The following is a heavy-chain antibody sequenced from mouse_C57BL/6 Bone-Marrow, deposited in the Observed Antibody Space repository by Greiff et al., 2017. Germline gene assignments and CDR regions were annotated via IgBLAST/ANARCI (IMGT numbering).Heavy chain of an antibody. CDR2: ISSGGSDT. CDR1: GFTFSSYG. J-gene: IGHJ2*01. V-gene: IGHV5-6*01. D-gene: IGHD1-1*01. Sequence: EVKLVESGGDLVKPGGSLKLSCAASGFTFSSYGMSWVRQTPDKRLEWVAIISSGGSDTYYPDSVKGRFTISRDNAKNTLYLQMSSLKSEDTAMYYCARRGYYGHFDYWGQGTTLTVSS. CDR3: ARRGYYGHFDY.